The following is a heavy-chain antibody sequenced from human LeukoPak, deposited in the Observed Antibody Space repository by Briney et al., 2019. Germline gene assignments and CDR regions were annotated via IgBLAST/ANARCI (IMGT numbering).Heavy chain of an antibody. Sequence: GGSLRLSCAASGFTFSSYSMNWVRQAPGKGLEWVSSISSSSSYIYYADSVKGRFTISRDNAKNSLYLQMNSLRAEDTAVYYCANSLFWNQGAFDIWGQGTMVTVSS. CDR3: ANSLFWNQGAFDI. J-gene: IGHJ3*02. V-gene: IGHV3-21*01. CDR2: ISSSSSYI. D-gene: IGHD1-1*01. CDR1: GFTFSSYS.